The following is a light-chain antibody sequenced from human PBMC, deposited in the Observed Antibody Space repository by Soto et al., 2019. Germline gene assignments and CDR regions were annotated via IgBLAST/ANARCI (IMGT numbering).Light chain of an antibody. Sequence: EIVMTQSPDTLSVSPGERGTPSCRSRQSLSSSYLAWYQQKPGQAPRLLIYGESTRATGIPARFSGSGSGTDFTLTISGLEPEDFAVYYCQQRTNRPPITFGQGTRLEIK. CDR3: QQRTNRPPIT. CDR2: GES. CDR1: QSLSSSY. V-gene: IGKV3D-20*02. J-gene: IGKJ5*01.